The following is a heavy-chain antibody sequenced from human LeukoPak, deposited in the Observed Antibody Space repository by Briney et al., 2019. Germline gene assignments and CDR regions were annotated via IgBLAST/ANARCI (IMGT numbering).Heavy chain of an antibody. CDR2: IWYDGSNK. V-gene: IGHV3-33*01. CDR3: ARGHHYDILTGYYDY. CDR1: GFTFSSYG. D-gene: IGHD3-9*01. J-gene: IGHJ4*02. Sequence: GGSLRLSCAASGFTFSSYGMHWVRQAPGKGLEWVAVIWYDGSNKYYADSVKGRFTISRDNSKNTLYLQMNSLRAEDTAVYYCARGHHYDILTGYYDYWGQGTLVTASS.